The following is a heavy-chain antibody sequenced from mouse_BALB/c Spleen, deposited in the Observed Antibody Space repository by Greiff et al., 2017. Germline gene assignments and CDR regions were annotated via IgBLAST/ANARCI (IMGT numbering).Heavy chain of an antibody. J-gene: IGHJ2*01. CDR2: INPSSGYT. V-gene: IGHV1-4*01. CDR1: GYTFTSYT. CDR3: ARGILRPYYFDY. D-gene: IGHD1-2*01. Sequence: QVQLQQSGAELARPGASVKMSCKASGYTFTSYTMHWVKQRPGQGLEWIGYINPSSGYTNYNQKFKDKATLTADKSSSTAYMQLSSLTSEDSAVYYCARGILRPYYFDYWGQGTTLTVSS.